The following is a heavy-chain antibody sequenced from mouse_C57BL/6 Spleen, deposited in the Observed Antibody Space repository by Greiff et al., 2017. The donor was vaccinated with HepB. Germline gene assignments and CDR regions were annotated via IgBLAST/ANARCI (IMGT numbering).Heavy chain of an antibody. D-gene: IGHD4-1*01. CDR2: IYPGSGST. V-gene: IGHV1-55*01. CDR3: ARDLGRANYFDY. J-gene: IGHJ2*01. Sequence: VQLQQPGAELVKPGASVKMSCKASGYTFTSYWITWVKQRPGQGLEWIGDIYPGSGSTNYNEKFKSKATLTVDTSSSTAYMQLSSLTSEDSAVYYCARDLGRANYFDYWGQGTTLTVSS. CDR1: GYTFTSYW.